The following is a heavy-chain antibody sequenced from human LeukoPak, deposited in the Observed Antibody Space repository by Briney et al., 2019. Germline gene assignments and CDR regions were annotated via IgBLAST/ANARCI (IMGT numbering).Heavy chain of an antibody. CDR3: ARVARYYYGSGSYYKGPNWFDP. V-gene: IGHV4-34*01. CDR1: GGSFSGYY. D-gene: IGHD3-10*01. CDR2: INHSGST. J-gene: IGHJ5*02. Sequence: SETLSLTCAVYGGSFSGYYWSWIRQPPGKGLEWNGEINHSGSTNYNPSLKSRVTISVDTSKNQFSLKLSSVTAADTAVYYCARVARYYYGSGSYYKGPNWFDPWGQGTLVTVSS.